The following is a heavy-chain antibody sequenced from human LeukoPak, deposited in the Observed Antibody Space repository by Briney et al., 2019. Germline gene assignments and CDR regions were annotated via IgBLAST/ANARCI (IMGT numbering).Heavy chain of an antibody. Sequence: GGSLRLSCAASGFIFSSYGMHWVRQAPGKGLEWVANIREDGGEIYYLDSVKGRFTISRDNAKKSLYLQMNSLRAEDTAVYYCARGVYAFDIWGQGTMVTVSS. CDR1: GFIFSSYG. J-gene: IGHJ3*02. D-gene: IGHD5/OR15-5a*01. CDR2: IREDGGEI. V-gene: IGHV3-7*04. CDR3: ARGVYAFDI.